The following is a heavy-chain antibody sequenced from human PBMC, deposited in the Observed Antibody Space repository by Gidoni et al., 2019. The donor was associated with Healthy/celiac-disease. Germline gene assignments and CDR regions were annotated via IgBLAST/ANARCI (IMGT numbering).Heavy chain of an antibody. CDR3: AKSVSYGQHSTYYYYGMDV. CDR1: EFPFSSNG. D-gene: IGHD5-18*01. V-gene: IGHV3-30*18. J-gene: IGHJ6*02. CDR2: ISYDGSNK. Sequence: QVQLVESGGGVVQPGRSRRRSCAASEFPFSSNGIPWVRQAPGKGLEWVAVISYDGSNKYYADSVKGRFTISRDNSKNTLYLQMNSLRAEDTAVYYCAKSVSYGQHSTYYYYGMDVWGQGTTVTVSS.